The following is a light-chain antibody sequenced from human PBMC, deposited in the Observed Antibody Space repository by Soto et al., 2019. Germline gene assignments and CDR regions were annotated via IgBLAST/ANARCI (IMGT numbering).Light chain of an antibody. V-gene: IGLV2-11*01. CDR3: CSYAGNYTWV. Sequence: QSVLTQPRSVSGSPGQSVTISCIGTSSDVGGYNYVSWYQQHPGKAPKLMIYDVSRRPSGVPDRFSGSKSGNTASLTISGLQAEDEADYYCCSYAGNYTWVFGGGTKLTVL. CDR1: SSDVGGYNY. J-gene: IGLJ3*02. CDR2: DVS.